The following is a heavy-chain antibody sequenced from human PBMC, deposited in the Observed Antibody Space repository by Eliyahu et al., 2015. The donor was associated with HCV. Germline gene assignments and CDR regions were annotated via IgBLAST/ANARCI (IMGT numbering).Heavy chain of an antibody. V-gene: IGHV3-23*01. CDR1: GFTFSSYA. CDR2: ISGSGGST. J-gene: IGHJ4*02. D-gene: IGHD3-22*01. CDR3: AKEGAYYYDSSGQFDY. Sequence: EVQLLESGGGLVQPGGSLRLSCAASGFTFSSYAMSWVRQAPGKGLEWVSAISGSGGSTYYADSVKGRFTISRDNSKNTLYLQMNSLRAEDTAVYYCAKEGAYYYDSSGQFDYWGQGTLVTVSS.